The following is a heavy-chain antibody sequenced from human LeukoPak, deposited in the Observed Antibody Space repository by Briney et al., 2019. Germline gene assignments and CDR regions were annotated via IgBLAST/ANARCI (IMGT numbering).Heavy chain of an antibody. D-gene: IGHD1-26*01. V-gene: IGHV3-9*01. Sequence: GGSLRLSCAASGFTFDDYAMHWVRQAPGKGLEWVSGIIWNSDSIGYADSVKGRFTISRDNAKNSLYLQMNSLRAEDTALYYCAKDISVGATPYYFDYWGQGTLVTVSS. CDR1: GFTFDDYA. CDR2: IIWNSDSI. CDR3: AKDISVGATPYYFDY. J-gene: IGHJ4*02.